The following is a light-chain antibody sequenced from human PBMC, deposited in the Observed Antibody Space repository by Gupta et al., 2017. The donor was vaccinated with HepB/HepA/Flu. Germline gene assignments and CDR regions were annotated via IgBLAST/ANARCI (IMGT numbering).Light chain of an antibody. CDR1: QSISSW. CDR3: QQYNSYSWT. V-gene: IGKV1-5*03. J-gene: IGKJ1*01. CDR2: KAS. Sequence: VGDRVTIACRASQSISSWLAWYQQKPGKAPKLLIYKASSLESGVPSRFSGSGSGTEFTLTISSLQPDDFATYYCQQYNSYSWTFGQGTKVEIK.